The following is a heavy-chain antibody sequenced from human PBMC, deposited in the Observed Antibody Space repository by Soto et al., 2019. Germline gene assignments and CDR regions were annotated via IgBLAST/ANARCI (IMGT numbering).Heavy chain of an antibody. CDR3: ASLYSSAWAWDY. D-gene: IGHD6-19*01. J-gene: IGHJ4*02. CDR2: ISSDGSST. V-gene: IGHV3-74*01. Sequence: LRLSCAASGFTFSSCWMHWVRQAPGKGLVLVSRISSDGSSTNYADSVKGRFTISRDNAKNTLYLQMNNLRPEDTAVYYCASLYSSAWAWDYWGQGTLVTVSS. CDR1: GFTFSSCW.